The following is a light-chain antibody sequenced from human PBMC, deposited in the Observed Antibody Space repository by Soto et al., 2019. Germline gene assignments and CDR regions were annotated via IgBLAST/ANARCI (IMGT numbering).Light chain of an antibody. CDR2: DVT. J-gene: IGLJ2*01. V-gene: IGLV2-14*03. CDR3: SSCTGSSTI. CDR1: SSDIGSYHY. Sequence: QSALTQPVSVSGSPGQSITISCTGTSSDIGSYHYVSWYQQHPGRAPQLLISDVTYRPSGVSDRFSATKSGNTASLTISRLQAEDEANYYCSSCTGSSTIFGGGTQLTVL.